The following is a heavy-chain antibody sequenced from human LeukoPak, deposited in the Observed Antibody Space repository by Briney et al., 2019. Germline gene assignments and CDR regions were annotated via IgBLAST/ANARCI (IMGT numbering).Heavy chain of an antibody. CDR3: ARATVTANWFDS. D-gene: IGHD4-17*01. CDR1: GGSFSEYY. J-gene: IGHJ5*01. V-gene: IGHV4-34*01. Sequence: SETLSLTCAVYGGSFSEYYWTWIRQPPGKGLEWIGEINHSGSTKCNPSLKSRVTISVDTSKNQFSLKLSSVTAADTAVYYCARATVTANWFDSWGQGTLVTVSS. CDR2: INHSGST.